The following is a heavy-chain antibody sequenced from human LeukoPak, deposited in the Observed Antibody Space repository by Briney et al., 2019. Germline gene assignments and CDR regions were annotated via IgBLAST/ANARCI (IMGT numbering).Heavy chain of an antibody. CDR1: GFIFSSYS. CDR3: ARDPYYYNSSFGAFDI. CDR2: IKEDGSEQ. D-gene: IGHD3-22*01. Sequence: GGSLRLSCAASGFIFSSYSMNWVRQAPGKGLEWVANIKEDGSEQYSVDSVKGRFTISRDNAKNSLYLQMNSLRAEDTAVYYCARDPYYYNSSFGAFDIWGQGTMVTVSS. V-gene: IGHV3-7*01. J-gene: IGHJ3*02.